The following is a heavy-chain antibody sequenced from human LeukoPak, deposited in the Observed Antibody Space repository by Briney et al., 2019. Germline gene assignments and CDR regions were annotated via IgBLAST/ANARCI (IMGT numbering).Heavy chain of an antibody. V-gene: IGHV3-48*03. CDR1: GFTFSSYE. Sequence: GGSLRLSCAASGFTFSSYEMNWVRQAPGKGLEWVSYISSSGSTIYYADSVKGRFTISRDNAKNTLYLQMNSLRAEDTAVYYCAKDFAVLNYDSSGYNPEYFQHWGQGTLVTVSS. CDR3: AKDFAVLNYDSSGYNPEYFQH. CDR2: ISSSGSTI. D-gene: IGHD3-22*01. J-gene: IGHJ1*01.